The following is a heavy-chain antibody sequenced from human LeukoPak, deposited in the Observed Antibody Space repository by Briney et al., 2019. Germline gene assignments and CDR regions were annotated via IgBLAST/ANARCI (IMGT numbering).Heavy chain of an antibody. CDR2: IKPDGGEK. J-gene: IGHJ4*02. CDR1: GCTFSSYW. Sequence: PGGSLRLSCAASGCTFSSYWMSWVRQAPGKGLEWVASIKPDGGEKYYVDSVEGRFTISRDNAKNSLYLQMNSLRVEDTAMYLCVRGGSYPDYWGQGALVTVSS. V-gene: IGHV3-7*01. D-gene: IGHD3-16*01. CDR3: VRGGSYPDY.